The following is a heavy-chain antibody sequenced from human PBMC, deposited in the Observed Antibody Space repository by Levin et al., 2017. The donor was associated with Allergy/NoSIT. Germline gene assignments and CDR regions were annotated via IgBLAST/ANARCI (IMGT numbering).Heavy chain of an antibody. CDR3: ARDGGVYGDYPGWFDP. Sequence: SETLSLTCSVSGDSIRGFSWSWIRQPAGKGLEWIGRIYTSGTTNDNPSLKSRVTMSVDTSKNQFSLKLKSVTAADTAVYYCARDGGVYGDYPGWFDPWGQGTLVTVSS. CDR2: IYTSGTT. CDR1: GDSIRGFS. D-gene: IGHD4-17*01. V-gene: IGHV4-4*07. J-gene: IGHJ5*02.